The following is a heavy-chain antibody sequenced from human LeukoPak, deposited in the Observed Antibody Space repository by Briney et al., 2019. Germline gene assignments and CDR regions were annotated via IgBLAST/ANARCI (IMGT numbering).Heavy chain of an antibody. Sequence: ASVKVSCKASGYTFTSYAMNWVRQAPGQGLEWMGWINTNTGNPTYAQGFTGRFVFSLDTSVSTAYLQITSLKAEDTAVYYCARVGYPPYYDFWSGYYLEFWFDPWGQGTLVTVSS. CDR2: INTNTGNP. CDR3: ARVGYPPYYDFWSGYYLEFWFDP. J-gene: IGHJ5*02. V-gene: IGHV7-4-1*02. D-gene: IGHD3-3*01. CDR1: GYTFTSYA.